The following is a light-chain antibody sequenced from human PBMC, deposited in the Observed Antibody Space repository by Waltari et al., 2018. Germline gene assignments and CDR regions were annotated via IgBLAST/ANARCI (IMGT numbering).Light chain of an antibody. V-gene: IGLV2-14*03. J-gene: IGLJ2*01. CDR3: SSYTLTNPVV. CDR2: DVS. Sequence: QSVVTRPASVSGSPGQSISFSCTGTSNDIGATDYLTWYQQHPGKAPQLVIYDVSVRPSGVSIRFSGSKSGNTASLTISGLQAEDEALYYCSSYTLTNPVVFGGGTKLTVL. CDR1: SNDIGATDY.